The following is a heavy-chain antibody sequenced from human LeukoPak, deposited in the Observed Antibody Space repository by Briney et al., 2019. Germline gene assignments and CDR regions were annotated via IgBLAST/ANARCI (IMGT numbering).Heavy chain of an antibody. Sequence: PSETLSLTCAVYGGSFSGYYWSWIRQPPGKGLEWIGEINHSGSTNYNPSLKSRVTISVDTSKNQFSLKLSSVTAADTAVYYCARFITIFGVALDYWGQGTLVTVSS. D-gene: IGHD3-3*01. V-gene: IGHV4-34*01. CDR3: ARFITIFGVALDY. CDR1: GGSFSGYY. J-gene: IGHJ4*02. CDR2: INHSGST.